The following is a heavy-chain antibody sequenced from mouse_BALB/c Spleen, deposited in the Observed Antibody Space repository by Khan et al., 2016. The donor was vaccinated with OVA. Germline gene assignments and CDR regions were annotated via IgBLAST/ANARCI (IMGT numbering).Heavy chain of an antibody. J-gene: IGHJ1*01. D-gene: IGHD2-12*01. CDR3: ARSYCYCGKVDV. V-gene: IGHV9-4*02. CDR2: INTHSGVP. Sequence: QIQLVQSGPELKKPGESVRISCKASGYTFTTFGMQWVQKMPGKGLKWIGWINTHSGVPQYAEDFKGRFAFSLETSASTAYLQIGNLKNEDTATYFCARSYCYCGKVDVWGPGTTVTVSS. CDR1: GYTFTTFG.